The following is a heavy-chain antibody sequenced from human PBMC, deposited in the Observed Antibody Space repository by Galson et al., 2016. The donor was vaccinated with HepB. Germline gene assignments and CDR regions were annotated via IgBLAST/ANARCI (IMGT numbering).Heavy chain of an antibody. V-gene: IGHV4-31*03. CDR2: IYHSGTT. CDR3: ASNWKYYFDY. J-gene: IGHJ4*02. CDR1: GGSISSGGYY. Sequence: TLSLTCTVSGGSISSGGYYWSWIRQHPGTGLEWIGYIYHSGTTYYNPSLKSRVTMSVDTSKNQFSLALSSVTAADTAVYYCASNWKYYFDYWGQGALVTVSS. D-gene: IGHD1-20*01.